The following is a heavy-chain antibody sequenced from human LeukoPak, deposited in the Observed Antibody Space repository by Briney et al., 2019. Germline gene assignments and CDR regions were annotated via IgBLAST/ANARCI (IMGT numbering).Heavy chain of an antibody. J-gene: IGHJ4*02. Sequence: SENLSLNCAVYGGSFSGYYWSWIRQPPGKGLEWIGEINHSGSTNYNPSLKSRATISVDTSKKQFSLKLSSVTAADTAVYYCATIAILWFGELLSGPLDYWGQGTLVTVSS. V-gene: IGHV4-34*01. CDR2: INHSGST. CDR1: GGSFSGYY. D-gene: IGHD3-10*01. CDR3: ATIAILWFGELLSGPLDY.